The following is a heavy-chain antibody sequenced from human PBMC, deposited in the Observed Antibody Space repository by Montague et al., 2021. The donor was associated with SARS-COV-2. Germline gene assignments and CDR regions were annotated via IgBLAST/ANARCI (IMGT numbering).Heavy chain of an antibody. CDR1: GGSFSGYY. J-gene: IGHJ4*02. CDR2: INRSGST. Sequence: SXTLSLTCAVYGGSFSGYYWTWIRQSPGKGLEWIAEINRSGSTNYNFDPSLRSRVTISVDTSKSQFSLTLTSVTAADTGVYYCARWDPQTLTLIGLRGKSASDYWGQGTLVTVSS. D-gene: IGHD4-23*01. V-gene: IGHV4-34*01. CDR3: ARWDPQTLTLIGLRGKSASDY.